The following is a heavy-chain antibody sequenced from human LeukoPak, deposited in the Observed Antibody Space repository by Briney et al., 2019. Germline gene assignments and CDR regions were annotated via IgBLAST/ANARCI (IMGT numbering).Heavy chain of an antibody. Sequence: GGSLRLSCAASGFTFSSYAMSWVRQAPGKGLEWVSAISGSGGSTYYADSVKGRFAISRDNSKNTLYLQMNSLRAEDTAVYYCAKLSYYGSGSYIYWGQGTLVTVSS. CDR3: AKLSYYGSGSYIY. V-gene: IGHV3-23*01. J-gene: IGHJ4*02. CDR2: ISGSGGST. CDR1: GFTFSSYA. D-gene: IGHD3-10*01.